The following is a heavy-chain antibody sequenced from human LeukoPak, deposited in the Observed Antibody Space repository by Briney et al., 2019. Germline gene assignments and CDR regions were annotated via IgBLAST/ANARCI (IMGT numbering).Heavy chain of an antibody. Sequence: PGGFLRLSCAASGFTVKSYAMSWVRQGPGKGLEWVSTISGSGDNTYYADSVRDRFTISRDNSKNTLHLQMDNLRAEDTAVYYCARSGRVTQNWFDPWGQGTLVTVSS. CDR3: ARSGRVTQNWFDP. D-gene: IGHD2-21*02. V-gene: IGHV3-23*01. CDR2: ISGSGDNT. CDR1: GFTVKSYA. J-gene: IGHJ5*02.